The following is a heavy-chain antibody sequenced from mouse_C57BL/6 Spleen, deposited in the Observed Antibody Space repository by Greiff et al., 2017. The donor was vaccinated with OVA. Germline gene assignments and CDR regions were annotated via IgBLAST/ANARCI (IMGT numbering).Heavy chain of an antibody. CDR3: AFYGSSPPWYFDV. V-gene: IGHV1-7*01. D-gene: IGHD1-1*01. CDR2: INPSSGYT. J-gene: IGHJ1*03. CDR1: GYTFTSYW. Sequence: VQLQESGAELAKPGASVKLSCKASGYTFTSYWMHWVKQRPGQGLEWIGYINPSSGYTKYNQKFKDKATLTADKSSSTAYMQLSSLTYEDSAVYYCAFYGSSPPWYFDVWGTGTTVTVSS.